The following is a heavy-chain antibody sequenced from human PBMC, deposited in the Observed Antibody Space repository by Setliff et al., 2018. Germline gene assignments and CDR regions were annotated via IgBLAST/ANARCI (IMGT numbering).Heavy chain of an antibody. CDR1: GGSISNYY. J-gene: IGHJ3*02. CDR3: ARKGISALSGAFDM. Sequence: SETLSLTCTVSGGSISNYYWSWIRQPAGKGLEWIGHIYTSGSTNYNPSLKSRVTMSVDTSKNQFSLKLSSVTAADTAVYYCARKGISALSGAFDMWGQGTMVTV. V-gene: IGHV4-4*07. D-gene: IGHD1-26*01. CDR2: IYTSGST.